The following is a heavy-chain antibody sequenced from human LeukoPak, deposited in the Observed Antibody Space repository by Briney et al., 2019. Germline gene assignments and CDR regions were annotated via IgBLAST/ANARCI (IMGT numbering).Heavy chain of an antibody. J-gene: IGHJ4*02. CDR1: GYTFTSYG. CDR2: IGNYNGHR. CDR3: ARDRGITPPDTFDY. D-gene: IGHD6-13*01. V-gene: IGHV1-18*01. Sequence: ASVKVSCKAYGYTFTSYGVSWVRQVPGQSLEWMGWIGNYNGHRNYAQSFQGRVTMTTDTSTSTTYMEVMSLKSDDTAVYYCARDRGITPPDTFDYWGQGTLVTVAS.